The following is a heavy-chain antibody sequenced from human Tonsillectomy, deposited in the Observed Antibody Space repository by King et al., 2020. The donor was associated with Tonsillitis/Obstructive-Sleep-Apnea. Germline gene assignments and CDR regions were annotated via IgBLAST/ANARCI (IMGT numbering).Heavy chain of an antibody. CDR1: GGSISSSSYY. CDR3: AGPPSPIAVAGTD. D-gene: IGHD6-19*01. V-gene: IGHV4-39*01. CDR2: IYYSGST. Sequence: QLQESGPGLVKPSETLSLTCTVSGGSISSSSYYWGWIRQPPGKGLEWIGSIYYSGSTYYNPSLKSRVTISVDTSKNQFSLKLSSVTAADTAVYYCAGPPSPIAVAGTDWGQGTLVTVSS. J-gene: IGHJ4*02.